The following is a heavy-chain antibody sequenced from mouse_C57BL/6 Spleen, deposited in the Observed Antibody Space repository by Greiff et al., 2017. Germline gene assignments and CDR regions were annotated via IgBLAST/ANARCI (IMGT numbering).Heavy chain of an antibody. Sequence: VQLQQPGTELVKPGASVKLSCKASGYTFTSYWMHWVKQRPGQGLEWIGNINPSNGGTNYNEKFKSKATLTVEKSSSTAYMQLSRPTSEDSAVYYCARQGDGYYVRAMDYWGQGTSVTVSS. J-gene: IGHJ4*01. D-gene: IGHD2-3*01. CDR1: GYTFTSYW. CDR3: ARQGDGYYVRAMDY. V-gene: IGHV1-53*01. CDR2: INPSNGGT.